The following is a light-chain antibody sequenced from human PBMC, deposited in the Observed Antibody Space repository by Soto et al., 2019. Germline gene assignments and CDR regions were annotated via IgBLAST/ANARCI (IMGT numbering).Light chain of an antibody. Sequence: DIQMTQSPSSLSASIGDRVTITCRASQNIHSYLNWYQQTPGKPPELLIYAASTLQSGVPSRFSGSGSGTDFTLTISSLQPEDVATYYCQEYNNAPLTFGGGTKVDIK. J-gene: IGKJ4*01. CDR2: AAS. CDR3: QEYNNAPLT. CDR1: QNIHSY. V-gene: IGKV1-27*01.